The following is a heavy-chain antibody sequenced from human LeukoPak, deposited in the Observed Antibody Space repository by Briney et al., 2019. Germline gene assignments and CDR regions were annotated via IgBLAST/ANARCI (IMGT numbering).Heavy chain of an antibody. J-gene: IGHJ4*02. CDR1: GFTVSSNY. CDR2: IYAGGNT. CDR3: ASMKQWRSDY. Sequence: PGGSLRLSCAASGFTVSSNYMSWVRQAPGKGLEWVSVIYAGGNTYYADSVKGRFTISRDNSKNTLYLQMNSLRAEDTAVYYCASMKQWRSDYWGQGTLVTVSS. V-gene: IGHV3-53*01. D-gene: IGHD6-19*01.